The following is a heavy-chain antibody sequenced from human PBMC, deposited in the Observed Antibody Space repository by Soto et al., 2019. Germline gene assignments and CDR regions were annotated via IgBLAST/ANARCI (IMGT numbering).Heavy chain of an antibody. CDR2: IYYSGGT. D-gene: IGHD6-19*01. CDR3: TIEQSDDNYFDH. CDR1: GAALSSGGYF. J-gene: IGHJ5*02. Sequence: SETLSLTCTVSGAALSSGGYFYTWVRQPPGKGLEWLGYIYYSGGTNYNPSLKSRVTISLDKSKSQFSLRVISVSAADTAVYYCTIEQSDDNYFDHWGQGTLVNVSS. V-gene: IGHV4-61*08.